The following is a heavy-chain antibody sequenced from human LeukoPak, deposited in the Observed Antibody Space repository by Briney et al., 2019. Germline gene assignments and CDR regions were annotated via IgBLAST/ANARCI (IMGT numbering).Heavy chain of an antibody. CDR3: AGSHSSTWYPDC. D-gene: IGHD6-13*01. CDR1: GDSVSSNSAT. CDR2: TYYRSKWYN. Sequence: SQTLSLTCAISGDSVSSNSATWNWIRKSPSRGPEWLGRTYYRSKWYNEYAASVKSRTTINPDTSKNQFSLHLNSVTPEGTAVYYCAGSHSSTWYPDCWGQGTLVTVSS. V-gene: IGHV6-1*01. J-gene: IGHJ4*02.